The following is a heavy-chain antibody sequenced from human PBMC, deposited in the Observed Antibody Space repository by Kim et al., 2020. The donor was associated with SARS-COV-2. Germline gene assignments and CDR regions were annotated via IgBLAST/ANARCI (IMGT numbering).Heavy chain of an antibody. J-gene: IGHJ6*02. CDR1: GFTFSSYA. Sequence: GGSLRLSCAASGFTFSSYAMSWVRQVPGKGLEWVSAISGSGGSTYYADSVKGRFTISRDNSKNTLYLQMNSLRAEYTAVYYCAKWVASPLYGMDVWGQGTTVTVSS. D-gene: IGHD2-15*01. V-gene: IGHV3-23*01. CDR2: ISGSGGST. CDR3: AKWVASPLYGMDV.